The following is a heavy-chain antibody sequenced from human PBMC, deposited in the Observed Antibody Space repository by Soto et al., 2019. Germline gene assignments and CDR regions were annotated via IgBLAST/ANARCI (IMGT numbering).Heavy chain of an antibody. D-gene: IGHD2-15*01. CDR3: SSMVVAGKGSWIDS. J-gene: IGHJ5*01. CDR1: GGTFSSYA. CDR2: IIPIFGTA. V-gene: IGHV1-69*06. Sequence: ASVKVSCKTSGGTFSSYAISWVRQAPGQGLEWMGGIIPIFGTANYAQKFQGRVTITADKSTSTAYMELSSLRSEDTAVYYCSSMVVAGKGSWIDSWGQGTLVTGSS.